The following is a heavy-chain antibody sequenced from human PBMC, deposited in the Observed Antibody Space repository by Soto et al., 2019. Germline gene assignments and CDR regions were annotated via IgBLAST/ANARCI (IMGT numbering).Heavy chain of an antibody. D-gene: IGHD2-21*02. J-gene: IGHJ6*02. V-gene: IGHV1-18*01. CDR2: ISAYNGNT. Sequence: QVQLVQSGAEVKKPGASVKVSCKASGYTFSSYGISWVRQAPGQGLEWMGWISAYNGNTNYAQKLQGRVTMTTDTSTSTAYMELRSLRSDDTAVYYCASSYCGGDCPVLYYYYGMDVWGQGTTVTVSS. CDR1: GYTFSSYG. CDR3: ASSYCGGDCPVLYYYYGMDV.